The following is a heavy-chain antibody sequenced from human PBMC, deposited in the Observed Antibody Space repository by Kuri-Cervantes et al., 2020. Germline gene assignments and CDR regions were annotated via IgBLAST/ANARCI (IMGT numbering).Heavy chain of an antibody. J-gene: IGHJ5*02. CDR1: GFRFSSYW. CDR3: ATDKGKGLFDP. D-gene: IGHD3-10*01. Sequence: LSLTCAASGFRFSSYWVSWVRQAPGRELEWVAGINQEGGATYYVDSVEGRFTISRDNARNSLYLKMNILRDEDTAVYFCATDKGKGLFDPWGQGTLVTVSS. CDR2: INQEGGAT. V-gene: IGHV3-7*01.